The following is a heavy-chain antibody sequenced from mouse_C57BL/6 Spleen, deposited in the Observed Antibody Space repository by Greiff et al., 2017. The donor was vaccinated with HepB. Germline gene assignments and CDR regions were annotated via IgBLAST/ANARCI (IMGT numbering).Heavy chain of an antibody. J-gene: IGHJ2*01. D-gene: IGHD2-5*01. V-gene: IGHV1-85*01. CDR1: GYTFTSYD. Sequence: QVQLKESGPELVKPGASVKLSCKASGYTFTSYDINWVKQRPGQGLEWIGWIYPRDGSTKYNEKFKGKATLTVDTSSSTAYMELHSLTSEDSAVDVWARRAPQYNRNYEGGFDDWGKGTTLTVSS. CDR2: IYPRDGST. CDR3: ARRAPQYNRNYEGGFDD.